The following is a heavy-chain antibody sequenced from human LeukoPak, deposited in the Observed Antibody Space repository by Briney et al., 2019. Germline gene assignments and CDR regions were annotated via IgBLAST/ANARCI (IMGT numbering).Heavy chain of an antibody. D-gene: IGHD3-9*01. V-gene: IGHV4-30-2*01. Sequence: SETLSLTCAVSGGSISSGGYSWSWIRQPPGKGLEWIGYIYHSGSTYYNPSLKSRVTISVDTSKNQFSLKLSSVTAADTAVYYCARGRDILTHYYYYGMDVWGQGTTVTVSS. CDR2: IYHSGST. CDR1: GGSISSGGYS. J-gene: IGHJ6*02. CDR3: ARGRDILTHYYYYGMDV.